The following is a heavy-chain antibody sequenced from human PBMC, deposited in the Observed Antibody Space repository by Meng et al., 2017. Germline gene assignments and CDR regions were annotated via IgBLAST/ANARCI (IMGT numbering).Heavy chain of an antibody. V-gene: IGHV1-2*06. CDR3: ARDEDISAAGKLFGDY. Sequence: VQLVQSGAEVKKPGASVKVSCKPSGYNFPDYYIHWVRRAPGQGLERMGRINPKSGDTHYAQKFQARVTMTGDTSISTAYMELSGLRSDDTAMYYCARDEDISAAGKLFGDYWGQGTLVTVSS. J-gene: IGHJ4*02. CDR1: GYNFPDYY. CDR2: INPKSGDT. D-gene: IGHD6-25*01.